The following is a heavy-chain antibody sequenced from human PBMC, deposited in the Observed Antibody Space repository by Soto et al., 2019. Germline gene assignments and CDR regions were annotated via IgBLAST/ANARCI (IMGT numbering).Heavy chain of an antibody. V-gene: IGHV1-3*01. D-gene: IGHD2-21*02. CDR3: ARSIVVVTALDY. J-gene: IGHJ4*02. CDR1: GYTFTGYA. CDR2: INAGNGNT. Sequence: ASVKLSCKASGYTFTGYAMHWVRQAPGQRLEWMGWINAGNGNTKYSQKFQGRVTITRDTSASTAYMELSSLRSEDTAVYYCARSIVVVTALDYWGQGTLVTVSS.